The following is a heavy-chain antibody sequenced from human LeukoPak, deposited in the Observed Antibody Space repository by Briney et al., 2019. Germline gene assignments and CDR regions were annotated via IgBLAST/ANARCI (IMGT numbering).Heavy chain of an antibody. J-gene: IGHJ5*02. Sequence: SQTLSLTCTVSGGSISGYYWNWIRQPPGKGLEWIGYIADSGSIKSSPSLKSPIAISVDMPKNQVSLKLTHVTAADTAVYYCARSLYNWNYGWFDRWGQGSLVTVSS. CDR3: ARSLYNWNYGWFDR. D-gene: IGHD1-7*01. CDR1: GGSISGYY. CDR2: IADSGSI. V-gene: IGHV4-59*08.